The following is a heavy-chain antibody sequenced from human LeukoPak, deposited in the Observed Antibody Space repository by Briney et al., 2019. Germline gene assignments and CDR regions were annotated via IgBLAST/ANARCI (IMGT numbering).Heavy chain of an antibody. D-gene: IGHD5/OR15-5a*01. V-gene: IGHV3-43*02. J-gene: IGHJ4*02. CDR2: TSGDGVTT. CDR1: GFTFHNYA. CDR3: ARDHVYGGADY. Sequence: GGSLRLSCAASGFTFHNYAIHWVRQAPGKGLEWVSLTSGDGVTTYFADSVKGRFTISRDNSKSSLFLQMNSLRTEDTALYYCARDHVYGGADYWGQGTLVTVSS.